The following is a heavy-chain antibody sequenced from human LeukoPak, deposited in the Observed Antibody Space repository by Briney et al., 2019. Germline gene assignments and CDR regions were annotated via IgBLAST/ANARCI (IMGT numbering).Heavy chain of an antibody. CDR2: IIPIFGTA. D-gene: IGHD3-10*01. Sequence: GSSVKVSCKASGGTFSSYAISWVRQAPGQGLERMGGIIPIFGTANYAQKFQGRVTITADESTSTAYMELSSLRSEDTAVYYCARDRGFGEPFDYWGQGTLVTVSS. V-gene: IGHV1-69*01. CDR3: ARDRGFGEPFDY. CDR1: GGTFSSYA. J-gene: IGHJ4*02.